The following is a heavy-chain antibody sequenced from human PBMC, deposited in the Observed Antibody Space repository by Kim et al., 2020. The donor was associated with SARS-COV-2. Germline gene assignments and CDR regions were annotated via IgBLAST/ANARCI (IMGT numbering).Heavy chain of an antibody. CDR3: ARGVTGLLPELSY. D-gene: IGHD1-1*01. J-gene: IGHJ4*02. V-gene: IGHV7-4-1*02. Sequence: YAQGFTGRFVFSLDTSVSTAYLQISSLKAEDTAVYYCARGVTGLLPELSYWGQGTLVTVSS.